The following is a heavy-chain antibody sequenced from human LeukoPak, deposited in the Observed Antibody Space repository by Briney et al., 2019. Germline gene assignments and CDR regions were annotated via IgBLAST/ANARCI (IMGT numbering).Heavy chain of an antibody. CDR3: ARGGSGSYFSWLDP. J-gene: IGHJ5*02. Sequence: GASVKVSCKASGYTFTGYYIHWVRQAPGQGLECMGWIIPNSGGTNYAQKFQGRVTMTRDTSISTAYMELSRLRSDDTAVYYCARGGSGSYFSWLDPWGQGTLVTVSS. V-gene: IGHV1-2*02. CDR2: IIPNSGGT. CDR1: GYTFTGYY. D-gene: IGHD3-10*01.